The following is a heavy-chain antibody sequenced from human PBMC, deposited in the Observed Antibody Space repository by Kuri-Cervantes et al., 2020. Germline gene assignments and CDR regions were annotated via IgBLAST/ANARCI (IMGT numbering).Heavy chain of an antibody. J-gene: IGHJ4*02. CDR3: ARDPRGYCSSTSCN. CDR2: IYYSGST. CDR1: GGSISSYY. D-gene: IGHD2-2*01. Sequence: ESLKISCTVSGGSISSYYWSWIRQPPGKGLEWIGYIYYSGSTNYNPSLKSRVTISVDTSKNQFSLKLSSVTAADTAVYYCARDPRGYCSSTSCNWGQGTLVTVSS. V-gene: IGHV4-59*12.